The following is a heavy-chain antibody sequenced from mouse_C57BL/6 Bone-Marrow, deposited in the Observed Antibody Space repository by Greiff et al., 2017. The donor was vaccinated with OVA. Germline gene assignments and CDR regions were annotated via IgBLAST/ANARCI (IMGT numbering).Heavy chain of an antibody. J-gene: IGHJ2*01. Sequence: EVQLVESEGGLVQPGSSMKLSCTASGFTFSDYYMAWVRQVPEKGLEWVANINYDGSSTYYLDSLKSRFIISRDNAKNILYLQMSSLKSEDTATYYCARDGYVLFDYWGQGTTLTVSS. CDR1: GFTFSDYY. CDR2: INYDGSST. V-gene: IGHV5-16*01. D-gene: IGHD1-2*01. CDR3: ARDGYVLFDY.